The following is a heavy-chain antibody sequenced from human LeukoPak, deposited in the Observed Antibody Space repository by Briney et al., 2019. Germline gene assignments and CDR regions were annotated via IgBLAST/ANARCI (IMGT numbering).Heavy chain of an antibody. Sequence: PGGSLRLSCAASGFTLSSYWMSWVRQAPGKGLEWVANIKQDGSEKYYVDSVKGRFTISRDNAKNSLYLQMNSLRAEDTAVYYCARDRHYYYDSSGYYYDWGQGTLVTVSS. D-gene: IGHD3-22*01. CDR1: GFTLSSYW. CDR2: IKQDGSEK. J-gene: IGHJ4*02. V-gene: IGHV3-7*01. CDR3: ARDRHYYYDSSGYYYD.